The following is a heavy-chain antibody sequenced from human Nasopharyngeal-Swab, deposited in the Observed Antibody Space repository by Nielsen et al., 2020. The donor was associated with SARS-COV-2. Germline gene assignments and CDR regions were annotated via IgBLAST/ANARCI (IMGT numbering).Heavy chain of an antibody. V-gene: IGHV3-30*04. CDR3: ARSGCTSTSCYAGLDY. CDR1: GFTFSSYA. CDR2: ISYDARDK. D-gene: IGHD2-2*01. Sequence: GESLKISCAASGFTFSSYAMHWVRQAPAKGLEWVTVISYDARDKYYADSVKGRFPISRDNSKNTLYLQMNSLRAEDTAVYYCARSGCTSTSCYAGLDYWGQGTLVTVSS. J-gene: IGHJ4*02.